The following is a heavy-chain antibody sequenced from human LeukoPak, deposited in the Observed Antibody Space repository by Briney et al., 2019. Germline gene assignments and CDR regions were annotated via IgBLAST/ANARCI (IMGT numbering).Heavy chain of an antibody. CDR3: ASPDYYDSSGYYLGFDY. J-gene: IGHJ4*02. CDR1: GFTLSDYY. V-gene: IGHV3-11*01. D-gene: IGHD3-22*01. CDR2: ISSSGSTI. Sequence: GGSLRLSCAASGFTLSDYYMSWIRQAPGKGLEWVSYISSSGSTIYYADSVKGRFTISRDNAKNSLYLQMNSLRAEDTAVYYCASPDYYDSSGYYLGFDYWGQGTLVTASS.